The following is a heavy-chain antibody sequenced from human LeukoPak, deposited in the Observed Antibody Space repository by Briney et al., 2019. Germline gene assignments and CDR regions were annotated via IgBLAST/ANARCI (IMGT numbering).Heavy chain of an antibody. D-gene: IGHD2-15*01. Sequence: ASVTVSCKECGYTFTSYYMQWLRQAPGQGLEWMGIINPSGGSTNYAQKFQGRVTMTRDTSTSTVYMELSSLRSEDTALYYCARVSCSGDSYYSLFDFWGQGALVTVSS. CDR1: GYTFTSYY. J-gene: IGHJ4*02. CDR2: INPSGGST. V-gene: IGHV1-46*01. CDR3: ARVSCSGDSYYSLFDF.